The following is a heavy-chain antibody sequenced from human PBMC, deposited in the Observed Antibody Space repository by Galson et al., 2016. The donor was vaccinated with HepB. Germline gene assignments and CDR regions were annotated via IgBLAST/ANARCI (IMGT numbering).Heavy chain of an antibody. V-gene: IGHV3-74*01. D-gene: IGHD2-21*02. J-gene: IGHJ6*02. CDR2: INADGTST. Sequence: SLRLSCAASGFTFSSYGMHWVRQAPGKGLVWVSYINADGTSTTYADSVKGRFTISRDNAKNTVHLQMNSLRAEDTAIYYCTRDDSYGLDVWGQGTTVTVSS. CDR1: GFTFSSYG. CDR3: TRDDSYGLDV.